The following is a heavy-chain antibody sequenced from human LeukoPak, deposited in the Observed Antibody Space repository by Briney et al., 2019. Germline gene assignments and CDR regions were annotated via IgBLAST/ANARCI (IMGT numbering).Heavy chain of an antibody. CDR1: GYTLTELS. J-gene: IGHJ6*02. CDR2: FDPEDGET. CDR3: ATWLYHIGSLSVFYYYGLDV. D-gene: IGHD2-21*01. Sequence: GASVKVSCKVSGYTLTELSMHWVRQAPGKGLEWMGSFDPEDGETIYAQKLQGRVTMTEDTSTDTAYMELSSLRSEDTAVYYCATWLYHIGSLSVFYYYGLDVWGQGTPVTVSS. V-gene: IGHV1-24*01.